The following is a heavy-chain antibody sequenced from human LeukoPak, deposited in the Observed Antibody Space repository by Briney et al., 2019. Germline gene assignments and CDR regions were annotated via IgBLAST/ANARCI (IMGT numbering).Heavy chain of an antibody. V-gene: IGHV3-53*01. CDR2: IYSGGNT. CDR1: GITVSSNY. D-gene: IGHD2-2*02. CDR3: AREQIIVAAIYFDY. Sequence: GGSLRLSCAASGITVSSNYMSWVRQPPGKGLEWVSIIYSGGNTYYADSVKGRFTISRDNSKNTLYLQLNSLRAEDTAVYYCAREQIIVAAIYFDYWGQGTLVTVSS. J-gene: IGHJ4*02.